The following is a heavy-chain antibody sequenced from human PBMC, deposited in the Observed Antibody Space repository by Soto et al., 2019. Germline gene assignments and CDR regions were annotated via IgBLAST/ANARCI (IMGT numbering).Heavy chain of an antibody. Sequence: GGSLRLSCAASGFSFSSDSMAWVRQAPGKGLEWVSSISSSGSFMNYADSVKGRFTISRDNARNSLYLQMSGLKDEDTAVYYCARDPPTGTTLDWVDSWGQGTLVTVSS. CDR1: GFSFSSDS. CDR3: ARDPPTGTTLDWVDS. J-gene: IGHJ5*01. D-gene: IGHD1-7*01. V-gene: IGHV3-21*01. CDR2: ISSSGSFM.